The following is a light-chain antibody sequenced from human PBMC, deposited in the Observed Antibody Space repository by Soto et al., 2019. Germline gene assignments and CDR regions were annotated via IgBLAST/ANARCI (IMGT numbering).Light chain of an antibody. J-gene: IGKJ5*01. V-gene: IGKV3-20*01. Sequence: IVLTQSPGTLSLSPGERATLSCRASQSVRSSYLAWYQQKPGQAPRLLIYGASSRATGIPDRFSGSGSGTEFTLTISGLLPEDFAAYHCQQLYTLPFTFGQGTRLEIK. CDR1: QSVRSSY. CDR2: GAS. CDR3: QQLYTLPFT.